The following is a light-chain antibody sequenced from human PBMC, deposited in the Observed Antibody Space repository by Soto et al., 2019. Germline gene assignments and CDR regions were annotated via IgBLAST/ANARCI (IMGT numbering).Light chain of an antibody. CDR3: SPYSTTNILV. V-gene: IGLV2-14*03. Sequence: QSVLTQPASVSGSPGQSVTISCTGASSDVGAYEHVSWYQQHPGRAPKLILYDVNNRPSGVPNHFSGSKSGNTASLVISGLQANDEADYYCSPYSTTNILVFGSGTKVTVL. CDR1: SSDVGAYEH. J-gene: IGLJ1*01. CDR2: DVN.